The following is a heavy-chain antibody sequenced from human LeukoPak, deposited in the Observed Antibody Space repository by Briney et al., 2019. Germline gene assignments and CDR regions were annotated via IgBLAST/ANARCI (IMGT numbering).Heavy chain of an antibody. CDR2: INPNSGGT. J-gene: IGHJ4*02. V-gene: IGHV1-2*02. CDR3: AREHSSSSGKVFDY. D-gene: IGHD6-6*01. CDR1: GYTFPGYY. Sequence: ASVKVSCKASGYTFPGYYMHWVRQAPGQGLEWMGWINPNSGGTNYAQKFQGRVTMTRDTSISTAYMELSRLRSGDTAVYYCAREHSSSSGKVFDYWGQGTLVTVSS.